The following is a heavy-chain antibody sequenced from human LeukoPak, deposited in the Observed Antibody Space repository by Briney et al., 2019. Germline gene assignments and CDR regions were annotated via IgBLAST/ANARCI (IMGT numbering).Heavy chain of an antibody. CDR3: ARQERFYDSSGYYFYPPDY. CDR2: IWYDGSNK. CDR1: GSTFSSYG. Sequence: PGGSLRLSCAASGSTFSSYGMHWVRQAPGKGLEWVAVIWYDGSNKYYADSVKGRFTISRDNSKNTLYLQMNSLRAEDTAVYYCARQERFYDSSGYYFYPPDYWGQGTLVTVSS. V-gene: IGHV3-33*01. D-gene: IGHD3-22*01. J-gene: IGHJ4*02.